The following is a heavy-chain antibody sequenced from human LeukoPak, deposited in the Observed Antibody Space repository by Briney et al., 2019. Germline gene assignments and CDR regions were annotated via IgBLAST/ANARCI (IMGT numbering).Heavy chain of an antibody. CDR1: GYSISDYY. D-gene: IGHD3-10*01. CDR2: VYYSGST. Sequence: SETLSLTCTVSGYSISDYYWSWIRQSPGKGLEWIGEVYYSGSTHYNPSLKSRVTISIDTSQDQFSLRLRSVTAADTAVYYCARELDGNGGWFDPWGPGTLVIVSS. J-gene: IGHJ5*02. CDR3: ARELDGNGGWFDP. V-gene: IGHV4-59*01.